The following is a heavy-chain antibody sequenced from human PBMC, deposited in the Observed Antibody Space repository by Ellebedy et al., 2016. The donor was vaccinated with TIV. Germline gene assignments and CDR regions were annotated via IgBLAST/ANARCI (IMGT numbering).Heavy chain of an antibody. V-gene: IGHV4-39*01. Sequence: GSLRLSCTVSGGSISSTSYYWGWIRQPPGKGLEWIAGIYYSGSTYYNPSLRGRVTISVDTSKNQFSLKLSSVTVADTAVYYCARHSTMVRGGLPDYWGQGTPVTVSS. D-gene: IGHD3-10*01. J-gene: IGHJ4*02. CDR3: ARHSTMVRGGLPDY. CDR1: GGSISSTSYY. CDR2: IYYSGST.